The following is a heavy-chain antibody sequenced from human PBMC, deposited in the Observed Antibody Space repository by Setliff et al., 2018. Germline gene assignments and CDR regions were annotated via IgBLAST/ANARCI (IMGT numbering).Heavy chain of an antibody. Sequence: SETLSLTCSAYGESFSNNYWSWIRQPPGKGLEWIGESNHSGNTTNHPSLKSRLTMSVDTSKNQFSLKLSSVTAADTAVYYCARDNTMVGATDYWGLGTLVTVSS. V-gene: IGHV4-34*01. D-gene: IGHD1-26*01. J-gene: IGHJ4*02. CDR2: SNHSGNT. CDR3: ARDNTMVGATDY. CDR1: GESFSNNY.